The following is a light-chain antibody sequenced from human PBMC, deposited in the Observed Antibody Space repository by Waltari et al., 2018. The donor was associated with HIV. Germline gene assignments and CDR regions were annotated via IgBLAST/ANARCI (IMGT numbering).Light chain of an antibody. Sequence: DIQLTQSPSYVSASVGDTVTVTCRASQDISSALAWYQQKPGKAPELLIFAASTLQSCVSSRFIGSGSGTSFTLTINTLRTEDFATYYCQQADSLPLTFGGGTKVEI. J-gene: IGKJ4*01. CDR1: QDISSA. CDR2: AAS. CDR3: QQADSLPLT. V-gene: IGKV1-12*01.